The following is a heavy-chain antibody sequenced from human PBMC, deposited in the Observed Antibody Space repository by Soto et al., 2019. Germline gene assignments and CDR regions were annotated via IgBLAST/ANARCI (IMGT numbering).Heavy chain of an antibody. CDR2: INPSGGST. D-gene: IGHD6-19*01. V-gene: IGHV1-46*03. J-gene: IGHJ3*02. Sequence: GASVKVSCKASGYTFTSYYMHWVRQAPGQGLEWMGIINPSGGSTSYAQKFQGRVTMTRDTSTSTVYMELSSLRSEDTAVYYCARGIAVAGTSGYAFDIWGQGTMVTVSS. CDR1: GYTFTSYY. CDR3: ARGIAVAGTSGYAFDI.